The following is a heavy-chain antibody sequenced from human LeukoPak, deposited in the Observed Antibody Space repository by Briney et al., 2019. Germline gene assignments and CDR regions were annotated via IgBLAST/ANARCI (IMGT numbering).Heavy chain of an antibody. CDR1: GGSISSYY. V-gene: IGHV4-34*01. J-gene: IGHJ4*02. CDR2: INHSGST. CDR3: ARALYYYDSSGYYQTSSIDY. Sequence: SETLSLTCTVSGGSISSYYWSWIRQPPGKGLEWIGEINHSGSTNYNPSLKSRVTISVDTSKNQFSLKLSSVTAADTAVYYCARALYYYDSSGYYQTSSIDYWGQGTLVTVSS. D-gene: IGHD3-22*01.